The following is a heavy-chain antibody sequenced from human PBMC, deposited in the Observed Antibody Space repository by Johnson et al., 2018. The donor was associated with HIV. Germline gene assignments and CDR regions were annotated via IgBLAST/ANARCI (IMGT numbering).Heavy chain of an antibody. CDR2: FFGGDGT. V-gene: IGHV3-66*01. CDR1: GFTVSSYY. J-gene: IGHJ3*02. Sequence: VQLVESGGGLVQPGGSLRLSCAASGFTVSSYYMTWVRQAPGKGLEWVSVFFGGDGTYYADSVRGRFIISRDNSKNTLYLQMNSLRAEDTAVYYCAIPTGAAAGAFDIWGQGTMVTVSS. D-gene: IGHD6-13*01. CDR3: AIPTGAAAGAFDI.